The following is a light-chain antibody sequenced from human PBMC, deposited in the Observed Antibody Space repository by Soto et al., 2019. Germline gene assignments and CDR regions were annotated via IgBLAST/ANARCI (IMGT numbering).Light chain of an antibody. Sequence: QSALTQPASLSGSPGQSITISCTGTSSDVGGYNYVSWYQQHPGKAPKLMIYEVSNRPSGVSNRFSGSKSGNTASLTISGLQAEDEADDYCSSYTSSSTTYVFGTGTKVTVL. CDR3: SSYTSSSTTYV. J-gene: IGLJ1*01. V-gene: IGLV2-14*01. CDR2: EVS. CDR1: SSDVGGYNY.